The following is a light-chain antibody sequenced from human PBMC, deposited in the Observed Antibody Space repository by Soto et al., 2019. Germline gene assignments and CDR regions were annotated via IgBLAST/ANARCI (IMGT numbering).Light chain of an antibody. CDR1: QSISTW. Sequence: DLQMTQSPSTLSASVGDRVTITCRASQSISTWLAWYQQKPGRAPKLLIYKASSLQSGVPSRFSGSGSGTEFTLTISSLQPDDFATYYCQQYVTYESFGQGTKVEIK. CDR2: KAS. V-gene: IGKV1-5*03. J-gene: IGKJ1*01. CDR3: QQYVTYES.